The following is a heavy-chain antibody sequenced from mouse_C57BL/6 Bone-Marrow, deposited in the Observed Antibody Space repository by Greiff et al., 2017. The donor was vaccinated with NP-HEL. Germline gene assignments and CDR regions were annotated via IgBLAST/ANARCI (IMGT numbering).Heavy chain of an antibody. CDR2: INPYNGGT. V-gene: IGHV1-19*01. CDR3: ASLTTVVAHYAMDY. J-gene: IGHJ4*01. Sequence: VQLQQSGPVLVKPGASVKMSCKASGYTFTDYYMNWVKQSHGKSLEWIGVINPYNGGTSYNQKFKGKATLTVDKSSSTAYMELNSLTSEDSAVYYCASLTTVVAHYAMDYWGQGTSVTVSS. CDR1: GYTFTDYY. D-gene: IGHD1-1*01.